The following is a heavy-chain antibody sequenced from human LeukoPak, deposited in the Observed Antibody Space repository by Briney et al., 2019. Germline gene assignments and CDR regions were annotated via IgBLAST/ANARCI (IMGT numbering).Heavy chain of an antibody. V-gene: IGHV4-34*01. Sequence: SETLSLTCAVYGGSVSGYYWSWIRQPPGKGLEWIGEISHRGRSHYNPSLKGRVTMSVDTSKNQFALEVDSVTAADTAVYYCARIPLYFLEPFDYWGQGILVTVSS. CDR2: ISHRGRS. J-gene: IGHJ4*02. CDR3: ARIPLYFLEPFDY. D-gene: IGHD3-3*01. CDR1: GGSVSGYY.